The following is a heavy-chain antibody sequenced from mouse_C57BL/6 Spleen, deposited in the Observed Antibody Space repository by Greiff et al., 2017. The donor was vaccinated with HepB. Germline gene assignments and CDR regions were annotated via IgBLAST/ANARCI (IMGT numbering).Heavy chain of an antibody. CDR3: TTSRFITTVVADY. J-gene: IGHJ2*01. Sequence: EVQLQQSGAELVRPGASVKLSCTASGFNIKDDYMHWVKQRPEQGLEWIGWIDPENGDTEYASKFQGKATITADTSSNTAYLQLSSLTSEDTAVYYCTTSRFITTVVADYWGQGTTLTVSS. CDR2: IDPENGDT. V-gene: IGHV14-4*01. D-gene: IGHD1-1*01. CDR1: GFNIKDDY.